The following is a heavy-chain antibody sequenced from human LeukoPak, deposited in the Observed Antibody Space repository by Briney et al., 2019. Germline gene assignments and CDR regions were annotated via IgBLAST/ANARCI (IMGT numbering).Heavy chain of an antibody. CDR3: ARDHGSGWYSYLDD. J-gene: IGHJ4*02. V-gene: IGHV6-1*01. CDR1: GDSVSRTDAG. CDR2: TYYRSKWYN. D-gene: IGHD6-19*01. Sequence: SQTLSLTCAISGDSVSRTDAGWNWIRQSPSRGLEWLGRTYYRSKWYNDYAVSVKSRITINPDTSKNQFSLQLNSVTPEDTAVYYCARDHGSGWYSYLDDWGQGTLVTVSS.